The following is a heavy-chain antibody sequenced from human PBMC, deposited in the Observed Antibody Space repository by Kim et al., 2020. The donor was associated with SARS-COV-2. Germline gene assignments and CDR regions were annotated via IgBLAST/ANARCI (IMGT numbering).Heavy chain of an antibody. CDR2: IIPIFGTA. D-gene: IGHD3-22*01. Sequence: SVKVSCKASGGTLSSYAISWERQAPGQGLEWMGGIIPIFGTANYAQKFQGRVTITADESTSTAYMERSSLRSEDTAVYYCARVGANSDSSGYYVDYWGQGTLVTVYS. CDR1: GGTLSSYA. CDR3: ARVGANSDSSGYYVDY. J-gene: IGHJ4*02. V-gene: IGHV1-69*13.